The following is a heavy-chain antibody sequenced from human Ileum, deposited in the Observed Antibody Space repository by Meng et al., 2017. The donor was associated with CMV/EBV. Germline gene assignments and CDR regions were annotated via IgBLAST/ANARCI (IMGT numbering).Heavy chain of an antibody. CDR2: IYTGGLT. CDR1: GISVSDDY. V-gene: IGHV3-66*02. Sequence: LSCAVSGISVSDDYMNWVRQAPGKGLEWVSVIYTGGLTDYADSVKGRFTISRDNSKNMLYLQMNSLRPEDMAVYYCARGGSYYGYFDYWGQGTLVTVSS. D-gene: IGHD1-26*01. CDR3: ARGGSYYGYFDY. J-gene: IGHJ4*02.